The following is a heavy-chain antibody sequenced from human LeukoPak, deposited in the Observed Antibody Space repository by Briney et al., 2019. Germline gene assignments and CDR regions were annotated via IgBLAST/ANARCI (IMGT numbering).Heavy chain of an antibody. Sequence: SETLSLTCSISGDSIGSYYWSWIRQPAGKGLEWIGRVYTSGSTNYNPSLKSRVTMSVEMSKNEVFLILASVTAADTAVYYCARGTYYGSGSYEGMDVWGKGTTVTISS. CDR2: VYTSGST. CDR3: ARGTYYGSGSYEGMDV. CDR1: GDSIGSYY. J-gene: IGHJ6*04. V-gene: IGHV4-4*07. D-gene: IGHD3-10*01.